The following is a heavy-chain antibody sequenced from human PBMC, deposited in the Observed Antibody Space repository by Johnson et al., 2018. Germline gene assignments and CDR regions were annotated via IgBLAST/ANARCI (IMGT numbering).Heavy chain of an antibody. V-gene: IGHV3-43D*03. CDR2: ISWDGGST. CDR3: AKVSFPYYYVSGSYSYYYMDV. Sequence: VESGGSLRLYCAASGFTFDDYAMHWVRQAPGKGLEWVSLISWDGGSTYYADSVKGRFTISRDNSKNSMYLQMNSLRAEDTALYYCAKVSFPYYYVSGSYSYYYMDVWCKGTTVTVSS. D-gene: IGHD3-10*01. J-gene: IGHJ6*03. CDR1: GFTFDDYA.